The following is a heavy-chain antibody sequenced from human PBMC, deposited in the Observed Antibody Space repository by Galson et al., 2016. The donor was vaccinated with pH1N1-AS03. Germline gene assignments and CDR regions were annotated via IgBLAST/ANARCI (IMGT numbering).Heavy chain of an antibody. CDR2: IIGMFGTT. CDR3: VRNDYENVDLQGFYFDY. D-gene: IGHD4/OR15-4a*01. CDR1: GGSFSSYT. J-gene: IGHJ4*02. V-gene: IGHV1-69*13. Sequence: SVKVSCKGSGGSFSSYTFSWVRQAPGQGLEWMGGIIGMFGTTNYAQKFQGRVTITADELTSTAYMELSSLRSEDTAVYYCVRNDYENVDLQGFYFDYWGQGTLVTVSS.